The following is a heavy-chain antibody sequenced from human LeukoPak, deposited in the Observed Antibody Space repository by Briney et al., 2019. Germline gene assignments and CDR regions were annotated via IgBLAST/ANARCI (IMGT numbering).Heavy chain of an antibody. CDR3: ARTYGKPYDAFDI. CDR1: GYSISSGYY. D-gene: IGHD4-17*01. V-gene: IGHV4-38-2*02. Sequence: SETLSLTCTVSGYSISSGYYWGWIRQPPGKGLEWIGSIYHSGSTYYNPSLKSRVTISVDTSKNQFSLKLSSVTAADTAVYYCARTYGKPYDAFDIWGQGTMVTVSP. J-gene: IGHJ3*02. CDR2: IYHSGST.